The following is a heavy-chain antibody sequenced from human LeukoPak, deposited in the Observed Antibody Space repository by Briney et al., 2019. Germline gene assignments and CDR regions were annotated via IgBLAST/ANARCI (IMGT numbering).Heavy chain of an antibody. CDR1: GGSISSYY. CDR3: AREYGGDAFDI. D-gene: IGHD4/OR15-4a*01. Sequence: SETLSRTCTVSGGSISSYYWSWIRQPPGKELEWIGYIYYSGSTNYNPSLKSRVTISVDTSKNQFSLKLSSVTAADTAVYYCAREYGGDAFDIWGQGTMVTVSS. J-gene: IGHJ3*02. CDR2: IYYSGST. V-gene: IGHV4-59*01.